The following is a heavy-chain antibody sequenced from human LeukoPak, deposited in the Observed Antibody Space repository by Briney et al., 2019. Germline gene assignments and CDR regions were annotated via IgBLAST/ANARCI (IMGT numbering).Heavy chain of an antibody. CDR2: ISGSGGST. V-gene: IGHV3-23*01. CDR1: GFIFSTYA. D-gene: IGHD6-13*01. Sequence: GSLRLSCATSGFIFSTYALSWVRQAPGKGLEWASSISGSGGSTYHADSVKGRFTISRDSSKNTLYLQMNSLRAEDTAIYYCARVIRAAPGKGYFDYWGQGTPVTVSS. CDR3: ARVIRAAPGKGYFDY. J-gene: IGHJ4*02.